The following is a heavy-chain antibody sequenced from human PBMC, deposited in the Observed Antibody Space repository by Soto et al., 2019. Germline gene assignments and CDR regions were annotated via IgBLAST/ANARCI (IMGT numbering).Heavy chain of an antibody. J-gene: IGHJ6*02. V-gene: IGHV1-18*01. CDR3: AMTPITMVRGGANYYYYYGMDV. CDR1: GYTFTSYG. Sequence: QVQLVQSGAEVKKPGASVKVSCKASGYTFTSYGISWVRQAPGQGLEWMGWIRAYNGNTNYAQKLQGRVTMTTDTSTSTAYMELRSMRSDDTAVYYCAMTPITMVRGGANYYYYYGMDVWGQVTTVTVSS. D-gene: IGHD3-10*01. CDR2: IRAYNGNT.